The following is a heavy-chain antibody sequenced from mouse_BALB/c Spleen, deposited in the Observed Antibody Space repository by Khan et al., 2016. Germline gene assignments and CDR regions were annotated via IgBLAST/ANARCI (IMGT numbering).Heavy chain of an antibody. D-gene: IGHD2-4*01. Sequence: QVQLQQSGAELARPGASVKLSCKASGYTFTSYWMQWVKQRPGQGLEWIGAIYPGDGDTRYTQKFKGKATLTADKSSSTAYMQLSSLASEDSAVXYCARGNYYYDYDYWGQGTTLTVSS. CDR2: IYPGDGDT. V-gene: IGHV1-87*01. CDR3: ARGNYYYDYDY. J-gene: IGHJ2*01. CDR1: GYTFTSYW.